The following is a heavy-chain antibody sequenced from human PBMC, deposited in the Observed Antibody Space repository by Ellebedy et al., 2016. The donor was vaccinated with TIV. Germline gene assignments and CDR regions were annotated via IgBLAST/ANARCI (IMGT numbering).Heavy chain of an antibody. Sequence: AASVKVSCKASGYNFSNYFVHWVRQAPGQGLEWMGIINPSGGSTTYAQKLQGRLTMTRDTSTSTVYMELSSLRSEDTAVYYCARARSSGWLHTPDYWGQGLLVTVSS. CDR1: GYNFSNYF. CDR2: INPSGGST. D-gene: IGHD6-19*01. V-gene: IGHV1-46*04. CDR3: ARARSSGWLHTPDY. J-gene: IGHJ4*02.